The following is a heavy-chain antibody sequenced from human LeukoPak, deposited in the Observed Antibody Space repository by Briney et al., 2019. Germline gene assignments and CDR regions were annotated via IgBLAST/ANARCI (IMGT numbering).Heavy chain of an antibody. V-gene: IGHV4-59*01. Sequence: PSETLSLTCTVSGGSISSYYWSWIRQPPGKGLEWIGYIYYSGSTNYNPSLKSRGTISVDTSKNQFSLQLSSVTAADTAVYYWARARWGYDFSSGYAPIAVPYYYYYGMDVWGQGTTVTVSS. J-gene: IGHJ6*02. D-gene: IGHD3-3*01. CDR1: GGSISSYY. CDR2: IYYSGST. CDR3: ARARWGYDFSSGYAPIAVPYYYYYGMDV.